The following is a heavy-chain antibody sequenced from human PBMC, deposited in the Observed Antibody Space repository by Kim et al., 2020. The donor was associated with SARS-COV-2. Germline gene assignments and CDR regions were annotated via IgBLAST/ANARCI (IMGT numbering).Heavy chain of an antibody. V-gene: IGHV1-2*02. CDR2: INPNSGGT. CDR3: ARDGAYCGGDCYSRFGYWFDP. CDR1: GYTFTGYY. J-gene: IGHJ5*02. D-gene: IGHD2-21*01. Sequence: ASVKVSCKASGYTFTGYYMHWVRQAPGQGLEWMGWINPNSGGTNYAQKFQGRVTMTRDTSISTAYMELSRLRSDDTAVYYCARDGAYCGGDCYSRFGYWFDPWGQGTLVTVSS.